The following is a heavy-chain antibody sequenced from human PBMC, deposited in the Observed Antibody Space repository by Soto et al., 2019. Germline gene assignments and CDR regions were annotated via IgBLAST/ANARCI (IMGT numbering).Heavy chain of an antibody. CDR3: ARSGHMVRGVISWFNP. J-gene: IGHJ5*02. V-gene: IGHV1-3*01. D-gene: IGHD3-10*01. CDR2: INAGNGNT. Sequence: ASVKVSCKASGYTFTSYAMHWVRQAPGQRLEWMGWINAGNGNTKYSQKFQGRVTITRDTSASTAYMELSSLRPEDTAVYYCARSGHMVRGVISWFNPWGQGTLVTVSS. CDR1: GYTFTSYA.